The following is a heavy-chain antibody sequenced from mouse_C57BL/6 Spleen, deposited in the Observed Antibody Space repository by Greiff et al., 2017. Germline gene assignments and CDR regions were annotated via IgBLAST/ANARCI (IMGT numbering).Heavy chain of an antibody. CDR3: AREGVITTGVEAFYYAMDY. CDR1: GFNIKDYY. CDR2: IDPEDGET. J-gene: IGHJ4*01. V-gene: IGHV14-2*01. Sequence: VHVKQSGAELVKPGASVKLSCTASGFNIKDYYMHWVKQRTEQGLEWIGRIDPEDGETKYAPKFQGKATITADTSSNTAYLQLSSLTSEDTAVYYCAREGVITTGVEAFYYAMDYWGQGTSGTVSS. D-gene: IGHD1-1*01.